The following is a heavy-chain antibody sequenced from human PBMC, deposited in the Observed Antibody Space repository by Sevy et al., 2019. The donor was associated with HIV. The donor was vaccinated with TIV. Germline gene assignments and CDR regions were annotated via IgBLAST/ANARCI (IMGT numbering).Heavy chain of an antibody. Sequence: SETLSLTCAVYGGSFSGYYWSWIRQPPGKGLEWIGEINHSGSTNYNPSLKSRVTISVDTSKNQFSLKLSSVTAADTAVYYCARRGGSYYYGSGSYYRSFDHWGQGTLVTVSS. CDR2: INHSGST. CDR1: GGSFSGYY. V-gene: IGHV4-34*01. D-gene: IGHD3-10*01. CDR3: ARRGGSYYYGSGSYYRSFDH. J-gene: IGHJ4*02.